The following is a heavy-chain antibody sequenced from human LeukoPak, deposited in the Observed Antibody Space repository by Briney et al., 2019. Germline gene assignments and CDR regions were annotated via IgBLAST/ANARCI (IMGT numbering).Heavy chain of an antibody. CDR2: VSGSGGNI. CDR3: AASLPNIVVVPATKGPFGY. D-gene: IGHD2-2*01. CDR1: GFTFSSYT. Sequence: GGSLRLSCAASGFTFSSYTMSWVRQAPGKGLEWVSGVSGSGGNIHYADSVKGRSTISRDNSKNTLYLQMNSLRAEDTAVYYCAASLPNIVVVPATKGPFGYWGQGALVTVSS. V-gene: IGHV3-23*01. J-gene: IGHJ4*02.